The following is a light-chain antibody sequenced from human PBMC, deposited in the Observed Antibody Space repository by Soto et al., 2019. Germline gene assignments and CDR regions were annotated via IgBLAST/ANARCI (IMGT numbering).Light chain of an antibody. CDR1: QSISGW. CDR2: DAS. V-gene: IGKV1-5*01. J-gene: IGKJ2*01. Sequence: IQMTQSPYTLSPSVGDRFSITCRASQSISGWLAWYQQKPGKAPKLLIYDASSLESGVPSRFSGSGSGTEFSLTISRLQPDDFATYYCQQYNSYSVNAFGQGTKVDI. CDR3: QQYNSYSVNA.